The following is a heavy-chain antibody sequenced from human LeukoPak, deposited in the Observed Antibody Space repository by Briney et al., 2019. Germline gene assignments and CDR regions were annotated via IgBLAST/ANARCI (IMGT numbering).Heavy chain of an antibody. V-gene: IGHV1-8*01. CDR2: MNPNSLNT. CDR3: ARALSWTTESYYYMDV. Sequence: ASVKVSCKTSGYTFMSYDINWVRQATGQGLEWMGWMNPNSLNTVYGQKFQGRVTMTRNTSISTAYMELSSLRSEDTAVYYCARALSWTTESYYYMDVWGKGTTVTVSS. J-gene: IGHJ6*03. CDR1: GYTFMSYD. D-gene: IGHD3/OR15-3a*01.